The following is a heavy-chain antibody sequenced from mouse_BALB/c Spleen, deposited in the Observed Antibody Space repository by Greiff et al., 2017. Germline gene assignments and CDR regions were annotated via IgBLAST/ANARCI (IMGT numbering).Heavy chain of an antibody. CDR2: IWSGGST. CDR1: GFSLTSYG. D-gene: IGHD2-9*01. J-gene: IGHJ4*01. Sequence: VKLMESGPGLVQPSQSLSITCTVSGFSLTSYGVHWVRQSPGKGLEWLGVIWSGGSTDYNAAFISRLSISKDNSKSQVFFKMNSLQANDTAIYYCARTYYGYDDAMDYWGQGTSVTVSS. V-gene: IGHV2-2*02. CDR3: ARTYYGYDDAMDY.